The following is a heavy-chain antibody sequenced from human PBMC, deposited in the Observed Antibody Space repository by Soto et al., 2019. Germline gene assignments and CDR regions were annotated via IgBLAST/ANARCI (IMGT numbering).Heavy chain of an antibody. Sequence: GSLRLSCAASGFTFSSYSMNWVRQAPGKGLEWVSYISSSSSTIYYADSVKGRFTISRDNAKNSLYLQMNSLRAEDTAVYYCARDRDDIVVVPAAPSDYWGQGTLVTVSS. CDR3: ARDRDDIVVVPAAPSDY. V-gene: IGHV3-48*01. CDR1: GFTFSSYS. CDR2: ISSSSSTI. J-gene: IGHJ4*02. D-gene: IGHD2-2*01.